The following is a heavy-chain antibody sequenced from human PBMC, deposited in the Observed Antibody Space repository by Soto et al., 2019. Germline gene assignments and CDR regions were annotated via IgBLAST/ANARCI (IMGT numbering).Heavy chain of an antibody. J-gene: IGHJ3*02. D-gene: IGHD2-8*01. Sequence: GSGPTLVNPTQTLTLTCTFSGFSLDTSGVAVGWIRQPPGKALEWLGLLYWSGDKRYSPSLKSRLTITKDTSKNQVVLTMTNMDPVDTGTYYCAHRAAMVLAGAFDIWGQGTMVTVSS. V-gene: IGHV2-5*01. CDR2: LYWSGDK. CDR1: GFSLDTSGVA. CDR3: AHRAAMVLAGAFDI.